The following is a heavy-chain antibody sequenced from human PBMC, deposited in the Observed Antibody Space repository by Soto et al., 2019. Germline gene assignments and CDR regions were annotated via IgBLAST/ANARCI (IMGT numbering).Heavy chain of an antibody. J-gene: IGHJ4*02. Sequence: QVQLVQSGAEVKKPGASVKVSCKASGYTFTSYDINWVRQATGQGLEWMGWMNPNSGNTGYAQKFQGRVTMTRNTSISTAYMELSSLRSEDTAVYYCARGPPEPGYCSSTSCYEGDYWGQGTLVTVSS. D-gene: IGHD2-2*03. CDR2: MNPNSGNT. CDR1: GYTFTSYD. V-gene: IGHV1-8*01. CDR3: ARGPPEPGYCSSTSCYEGDY.